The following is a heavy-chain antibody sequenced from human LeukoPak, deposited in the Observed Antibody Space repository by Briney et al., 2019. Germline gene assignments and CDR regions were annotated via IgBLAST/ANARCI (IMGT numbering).Heavy chain of an antibody. V-gene: IGHV3-23*01. Sequence: GGSLRLSCAASGFTFGYYGMTWVRQAPGKGLEWVSAISGSGGSTYYADSVKGRVIISRDNAKNSLYLQMNSLRAEDTAVYYCARDLSGVTGYTYGRGIDYWGQGTLVAVSS. CDR3: ARDLSGVTGYTYGRGIDY. J-gene: IGHJ4*02. D-gene: IGHD5-18*01. CDR1: GFTFGYYG. CDR2: ISGSGGST.